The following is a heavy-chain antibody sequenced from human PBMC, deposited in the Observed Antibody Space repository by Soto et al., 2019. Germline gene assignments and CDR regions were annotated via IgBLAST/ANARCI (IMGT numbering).Heavy chain of an antibody. D-gene: IGHD3-10*01. V-gene: IGHV3-49*05. J-gene: IGHJ4*02. CDR3: TSSYGRWGTMVPRY. CDR1: GFTFGDYA. CDR2: IRSKAYGGTT. Sequence: KSGGSLRLSCTASGFTFGDYAMSWFRQAPGKGLEWVGFIRSKAYGGTTEYAASVKGRFTISRDDSKSIAYLQMNSLKTEDTAVYYCTSSYGRWGTMVPRYWGQGTLVTVSS.